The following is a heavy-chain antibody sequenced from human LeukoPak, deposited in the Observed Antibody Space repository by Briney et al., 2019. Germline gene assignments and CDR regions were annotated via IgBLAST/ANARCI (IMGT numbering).Heavy chain of an antibody. CDR1: GYTFTSYD. CDR2: TNANSGNT. Sequence: GASVKVSCKASGYTFTSYDINWVRQATGQWLNWMGWTNANSGNTVEAHKFQGRVTITRNTSISTAYMELSSLRSEDTAVYYCARANYYYDSSGYYYYYYYMDVWGKGTTVSVSS. D-gene: IGHD3-22*01. V-gene: IGHV1-8*03. J-gene: IGHJ6*03. CDR3: ARANYYYDSSGYYYYYYYMDV.